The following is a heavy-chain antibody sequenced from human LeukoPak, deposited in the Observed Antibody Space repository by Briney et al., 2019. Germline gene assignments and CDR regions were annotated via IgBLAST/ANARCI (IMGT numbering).Heavy chain of an antibody. D-gene: IGHD1-26*01. CDR1: GGSISSGGYY. Sequence: SQTLSLTCTVSGGSISSGGYYWSWIRQHPGKGLEWIGYIYYSGSTYYNPSLKSRVTISVDTSKNQFSLKLSSVTAADTAVYYCARFIYRAYYYYYGMDVWGKGTTVTVSS. V-gene: IGHV4-31*03. CDR3: ARFIYRAYYYYYGMDV. CDR2: IYYSGST. J-gene: IGHJ6*04.